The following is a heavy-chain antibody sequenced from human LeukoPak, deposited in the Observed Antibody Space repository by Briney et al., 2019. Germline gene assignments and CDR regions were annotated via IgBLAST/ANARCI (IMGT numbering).Heavy chain of an antibody. D-gene: IGHD2-2*01. CDR3: ARARLGYCSSTSCYSLWFDP. CDR2: IYYSGST. J-gene: IGHJ5*02. V-gene: IGHV4-61*01. CDR1: GGSVSSGSYY. Sequence: SETLSLTCTVSGGSVSSGSYYWSWIRQPPGKGLEWIGYIYYSGSTNYNPSLKSRVTISVDTSKNQFSLKLSSVTAADTAVYYCARARLGYCSSTSCYSLWFDPWDQGTLVTVSS.